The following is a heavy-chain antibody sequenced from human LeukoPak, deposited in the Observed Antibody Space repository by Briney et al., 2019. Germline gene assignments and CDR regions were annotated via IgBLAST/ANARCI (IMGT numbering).Heavy chain of an antibody. D-gene: IGHD6-19*01. Sequence: PGGSLRLSCAASGFSFSSYAMSGVRQAPGKGLEWVSAIWRGGGSTYYAGCVKGRFTLSRDNSHNTLYLQMNSLIAEDTAVYYCAKGGVSSGWYFEVFDYWGQGTLVTVSS. CDR3: AKGGVSSGWYFEVFDY. CDR2: IWRGGGST. J-gene: IGHJ4*02. V-gene: IGHV3-23*01. CDR1: GFSFSSYA.